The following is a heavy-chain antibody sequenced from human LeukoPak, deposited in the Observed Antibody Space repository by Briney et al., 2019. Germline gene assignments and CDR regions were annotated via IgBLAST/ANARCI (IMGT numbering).Heavy chain of an antibody. J-gene: IGHJ4*02. CDR3: ARDRHYDCSGFDY. V-gene: IGHV3-48*01. D-gene: IGHD3-22*01. Sequence: QPGGSLRLSCAASGFTFSSYSMNWVRQAPGKGLEWVSYISSSSSTIYYADSVKGRFTISRDNAKNSLYLQMNSLRAEDTAVYYCARDRHYDCSGFDYWGQGTLVTVSS. CDR2: ISSSSSTI. CDR1: GFTFSSYS.